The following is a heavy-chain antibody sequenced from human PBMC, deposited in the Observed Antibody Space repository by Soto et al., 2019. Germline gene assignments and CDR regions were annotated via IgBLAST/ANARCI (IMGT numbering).Heavy chain of an antibody. CDR1: GFTFSSYS. V-gene: IGHV3-21*04. CDR3: ARDVLGEELRQYSGLNY. D-gene: IGHD5-12*01. Sequence: PGGSLRLSCAASGFTFSSYSMNWVRQAPGKGLEWVSSISSSSSYIYYADSVKGRFTISRDNAKNSLYLQMNSLRAEDTAVYYCARDVLGEELRQYSGLNYWGEGTLVTVSS. J-gene: IGHJ4*02. CDR2: ISSSSSYI.